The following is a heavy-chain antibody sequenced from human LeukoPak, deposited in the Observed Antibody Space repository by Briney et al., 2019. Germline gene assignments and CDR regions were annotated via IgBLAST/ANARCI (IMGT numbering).Heavy chain of an antibody. Sequence: PGGSLRLSCAASGFTVSSNYMSWVRQAPGKGLEWVSVIYSGGSTYYADSVKGRFTISRDNSKNTLYLQMNSLRAEDTAVYYCARGDRSAGYSGYDLNYWGQGTLVTVSS. D-gene: IGHD5-12*01. J-gene: IGHJ4*02. CDR3: ARGDRSAGYSGYDLNY. CDR2: IYSGGST. V-gene: IGHV3-53*01. CDR1: GFTVSSNY.